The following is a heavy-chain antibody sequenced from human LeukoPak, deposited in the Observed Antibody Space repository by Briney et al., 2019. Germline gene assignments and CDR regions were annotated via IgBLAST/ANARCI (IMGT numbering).Heavy chain of an antibody. CDR2: IYYSGST. V-gene: IGHV4-59*01. CDR3: ATDRQEGGSGSYWFDP. Sequence: PSETLSLTCTVSGGSITTYYWSWIRQPAGKGPEWIGHIYYSGSTSYNPSLKSRVTISVAPTKNQFSLNLNSVTAADTAIYYCATDRQEGGSGSYWFDPWGPGTLVTVSS. CDR1: GGSITTYY. D-gene: IGHD3-10*01. J-gene: IGHJ5*02.